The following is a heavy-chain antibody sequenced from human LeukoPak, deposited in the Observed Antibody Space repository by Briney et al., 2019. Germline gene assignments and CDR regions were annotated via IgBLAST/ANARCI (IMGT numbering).Heavy chain of an antibody. CDR1: GYRLNQYW. V-gene: IGHV5-51*01. J-gene: IGHJ3*02. CDR3: ARHPGAFDI. Sequence: DSLKIPCKGSGYRLNQYWNRWVRQVPGKGLEWMGIIYPGDSDTRYSPSFQGQVTISADKSISTAYLQWSSLKASDTAMYYCARHPGAFDIWGQGTMVTVSS. CDR2: IYPGDSDT.